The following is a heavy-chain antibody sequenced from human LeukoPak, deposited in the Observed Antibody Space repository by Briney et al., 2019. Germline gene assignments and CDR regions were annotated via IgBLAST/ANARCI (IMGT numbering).Heavy chain of an antibody. D-gene: IGHD2-15*01. CDR1: GFTFSSYD. Sequence: ERSLRLSCAASGFTFSSYDMHWVRQAPGKGLEWVAGISYDGNKEYYVDSVKGRFTISRDNSKNTLYLQMNSLRTEDTAVYYCASGRSQCSGGSCYEFDYWGQGTLVTVSS. CDR3: ASGRSQCSGGSCYEFDY. V-gene: IGHV3-30*03. CDR2: ISYDGNKE. J-gene: IGHJ4*02.